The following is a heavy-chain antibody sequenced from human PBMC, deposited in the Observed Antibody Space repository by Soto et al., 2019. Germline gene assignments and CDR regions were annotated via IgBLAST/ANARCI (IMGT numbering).Heavy chain of an antibody. CDR3: ARDTKARTKLCYFDL. Sequence: QVQLQESGPGLVKPSETLSLTCVVSTDSMNTNNNWWNWVRQPPGKGLEWIGEISRDGDARYTPSLKSPVTISVDKSKGQFSLTLSSVTAADTAVYYCARDTKARTKLCYFDLWGRGTLGIVS. V-gene: IGHV4-4*02. D-gene: IGHD1-7*01. CDR1: TDSMNTNNNW. J-gene: IGHJ2*01. CDR2: ISRDGDA.